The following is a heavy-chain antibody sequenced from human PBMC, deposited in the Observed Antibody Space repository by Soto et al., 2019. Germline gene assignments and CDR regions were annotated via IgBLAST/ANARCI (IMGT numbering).Heavy chain of an antibody. CDR3: AKTGPAGTPWDYYYGMDV. V-gene: IGHV3-30*18. CDR2: ISFDGINK. Sequence: QVQLVESGGGVVQPGRSLRLSCAASGFTFSSYGMHWVRQAPGKGLEWVAVISFDGINKFYADSVKGRFTISGDKSKNSLHLQMNSLRAEDTAVYYCAKTGPAGTPWDYYYGMDVWGQGTTVTVSS. D-gene: IGHD6-13*01. J-gene: IGHJ6*02. CDR1: GFTFSSYG.